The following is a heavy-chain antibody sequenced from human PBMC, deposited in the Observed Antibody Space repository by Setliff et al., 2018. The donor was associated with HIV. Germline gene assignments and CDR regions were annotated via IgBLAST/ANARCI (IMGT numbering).Heavy chain of an antibody. CDR1: GGSISPYY. CDR2: ISDSGTT. CDR3: ARGGASSNYLDP. V-gene: IGHV4-59*01. D-gene: IGHD3-10*01. Sequence: SETLSLTCTVSGGSISPYYWSWIRLPPGKGLEWIAWISDSGTTNENPSLKSRVTLSVDTSENQFSLSLTSVTGADTAVYYCARGGASSNYLDPWGQGTLVTVSS. J-gene: IGHJ5*02.